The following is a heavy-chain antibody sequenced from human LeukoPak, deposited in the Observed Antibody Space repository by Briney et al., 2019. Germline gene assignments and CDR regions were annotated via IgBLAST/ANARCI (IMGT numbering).Heavy chain of an antibody. D-gene: IGHD3-22*01. CDR3: ARATYYYDSSGNYYFDY. J-gene: IGHJ4*02. V-gene: IGHV3-48*03. CDR1: GFTFSSYE. CDR2: ISSSGSTI. Sequence: GGSLRLSCAASGFTFSSYEMNWVRQAPGKGLEWVSYISSSGSTIYYADSVKGRFTISRDNAKNSLYLQMSSLRAEDTAVYYCARATYYYDSSGNYYFDYWGQGTLVTVSS.